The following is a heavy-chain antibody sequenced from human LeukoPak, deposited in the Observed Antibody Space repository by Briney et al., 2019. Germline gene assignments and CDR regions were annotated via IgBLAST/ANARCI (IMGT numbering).Heavy chain of an antibody. D-gene: IGHD2-2*01. CDR2: LRAGGPYGTEK. CDR3: AKDPYCSSTSCYAWGATVTTGDAFDI. CDR1: GFNFNIFI. V-gene: IGHV3-30*02. Sequence: GGSLRLSCATSGFNFNIFIMHWVRQRPGKGLEWLTFLRAGGPYGTEKFYADSVKGRFTISRDNSKNTLYLQMNSLRAEDTAVYYCAKDPYCSSTSCYAWGATVTTGDAFDIWGQGTMVTVSS. J-gene: IGHJ3*02.